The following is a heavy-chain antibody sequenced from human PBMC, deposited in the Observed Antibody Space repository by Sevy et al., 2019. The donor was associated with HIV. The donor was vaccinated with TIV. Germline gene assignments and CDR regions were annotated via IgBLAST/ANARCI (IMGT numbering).Heavy chain of an antibody. V-gene: IGHV3-11*01. CDR2: ISSSGTTL. Sequence: GGSLRLSCAASGLTFSDYYMSWIRQAPGKGLEWLSYISSSGTTLYSADSVKGPFAISRDNAKNSLYLQMNSLRAEDTAVYFCVGRRYSYTYSWSYHFDYWGQGALVTVSS. J-gene: IGHJ4*02. D-gene: IGHD5-18*01. CDR3: VGRRYSYTYSWSYHFDY. CDR1: GLTFSDYY.